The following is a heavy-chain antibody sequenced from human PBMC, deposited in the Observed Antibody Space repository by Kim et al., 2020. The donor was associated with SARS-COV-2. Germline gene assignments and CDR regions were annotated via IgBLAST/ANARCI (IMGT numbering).Heavy chain of an antibody. CDR1: GDAISSSSYS. D-gene: IGHD3-3*01. CDR3: ARLGGSGFGAVIM. Sequence: SETLSLTCSVFGDAISSSSYSWGWIRQPPGQGLEWIGSISYSGNTYYNPSLKSRVTISVDTSKKDFSLNLSSVTAADTAVYYCARLGGSGFGAVIMWGQG. CDR2: ISYSGNT. V-gene: IGHV4-39*02. J-gene: IGHJ1*01.